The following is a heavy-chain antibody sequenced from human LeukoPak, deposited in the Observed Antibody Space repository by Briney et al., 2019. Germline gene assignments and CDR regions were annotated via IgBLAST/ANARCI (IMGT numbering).Heavy chain of an antibody. CDR2: ISGSSTYI. Sequence: GGSLRLSCAASGFIFSSYSMNWVRQAPGKGLEWVSSISGSSTYIYDTDSVKGRFSISRDNTKNSLYLQMNSLRVEDTALYYCARGVGATDFDYWGQGTLVTVSS. CDR3: ARGVGATDFDY. CDR1: GFIFSSYS. V-gene: IGHV3-21*01. J-gene: IGHJ4*02. D-gene: IGHD1-26*01.